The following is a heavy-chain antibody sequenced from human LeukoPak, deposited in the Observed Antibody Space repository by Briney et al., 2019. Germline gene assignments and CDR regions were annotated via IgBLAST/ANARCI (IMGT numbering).Heavy chain of an antibody. V-gene: IGHV3-53*01. D-gene: IGHD3-22*01. Sequence: HPGGSLRHFCAASGFTVISNYMSWVRQAPGKGLEWVSVIYSGGGTYYADSVKSRFTISRDNSKNTVYLQMNSLRAGDTAVYYCARDLNSDSTYSGQPTLVTVSS. CDR3: ARDLNSDSTY. CDR1: GFTVISNY. J-gene: IGHJ1*01. CDR2: IYSGGGT.